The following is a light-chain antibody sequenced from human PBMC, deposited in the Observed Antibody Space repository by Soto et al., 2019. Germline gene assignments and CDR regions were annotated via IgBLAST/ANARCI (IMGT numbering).Light chain of an antibody. J-gene: IGKJ2*01. CDR3: QQYNNWPPGYT. V-gene: IGKV3-15*01. CDR1: QSVFSS. CDR2: GAA. Sequence: EIVMTQSPATLSVSLGERVTLSCRASQSVFSSLAWYQQKPGQAPRLLIYGAATRPIGIPARFSGSGSGTEFTLTISSLQSEDFAVYYCQQYNNWPPGYTFGQGTKLEIK.